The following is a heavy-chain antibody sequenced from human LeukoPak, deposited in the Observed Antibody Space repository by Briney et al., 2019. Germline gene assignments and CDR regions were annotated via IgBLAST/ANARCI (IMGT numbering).Heavy chain of an antibody. D-gene: IGHD2-21*01. CDR2: INHSGST. J-gene: IGHJ4*02. CDR3: ARVVRFADYVDY. V-gene: IGHV4-34*01. Sequence: SETLSLTCAVYGASFSSYYWSWIRQPPGKGLARIGEINHSGSTNYNSSLKSRVTISVDTSKNQFSLKLNSVAAADTAVYYCARVVRFADYVDYWGQGTLVTVSS. CDR1: GASFSSYY.